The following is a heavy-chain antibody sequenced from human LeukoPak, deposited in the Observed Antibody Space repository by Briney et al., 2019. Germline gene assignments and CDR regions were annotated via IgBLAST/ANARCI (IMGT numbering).Heavy chain of an antibody. CDR1: GFTFDDYA. CDR2: ISWNSGSI. D-gene: IGHD4-17*01. V-gene: IGHV3-9*01. Sequence: GRSLRLSCAASGFTFDDYAMHWVRQAPGKGLEWVSGISWNSGSIVYADSVKGRFTISRDNAKNSLYLQMNSLRAEDTALYYCAKGLTTVTTGLDYWGQGTLVTVSS. J-gene: IGHJ4*02. CDR3: AKGLTTVTTGLDY.